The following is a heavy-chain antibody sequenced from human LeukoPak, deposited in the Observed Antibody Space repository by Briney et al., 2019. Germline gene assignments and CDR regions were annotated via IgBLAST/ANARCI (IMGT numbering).Heavy chain of an antibody. J-gene: IGHJ5*02. CDR2: IIPIFGTA. Sequence: GASVTVSCKASGCTFSSYAISWVRQAPGQGLEWMGGIIPIFGTANYAQKFQGRVTITVDKSTSTAYMELSSLRSEDTAVYYCARALKYYDILTGSNWFDPWGQGTLVTVSS. CDR3: ARALKYYDILTGSNWFDP. V-gene: IGHV1-69*06. D-gene: IGHD3-9*01. CDR1: GCTFSSYA.